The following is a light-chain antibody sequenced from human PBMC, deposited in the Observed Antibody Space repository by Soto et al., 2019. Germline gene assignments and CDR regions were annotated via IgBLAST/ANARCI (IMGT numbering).Light chain of an antibody. V-gene: IGLV2-8*01. Sequence: QSVLTQPPSASGSPGQSVAVSCTGTSSDIGGHDSVSWYQQHPGKAPKLMIYEVTKRPSGVPDRFSGSKSGNTASLTVSGLPAEDEADYYCSSYSSSSTLLFGGGTKLTVL. CDR2: EVT. J-gene: IGLJ2*01. CDR3: SSYSSSSTLL. CDR1: SSDIGGHDS.